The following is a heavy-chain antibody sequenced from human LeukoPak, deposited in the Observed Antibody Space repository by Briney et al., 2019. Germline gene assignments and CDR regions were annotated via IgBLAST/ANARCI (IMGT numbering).Heavy chain of an antibody. V-gene: IGHV1-69*01. Sequence: GSSVKVSCKASGGTFSSYAISWVRQAPGQGLEWMGGIIPIFGTANYAQKFQGRVTITADESTSTAYMELSSPRSEDTAVYYCARDGDYYDSSGYYSYFDYWGQGTLVTVSS. CDR1: GGTFSSYA. J-gene: IGHJ4*02. CDR2: IIPIFGTA. CDR3: ARDGDYYDSSGYYSYFDY. D-gene: IGHD3-22*01.